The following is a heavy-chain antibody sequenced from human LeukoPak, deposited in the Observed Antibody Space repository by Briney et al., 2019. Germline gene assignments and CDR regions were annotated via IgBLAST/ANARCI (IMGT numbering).Heavy chain of an antibody. CDR3: ARSLAAVTTGASY. Sequence: ASVKVSRKSSGYTFTNYYIHWVRQAPGQGLEWMGIINPSGSSTSYAQKFQGRVTMTRDTSTSTVYMELSSLSSDDTAVYYCARSLAAVTTGASYWGQGTLVTVSS. D-gene: IGHD4-17*01. CDR2: INPSGSST. J-gene: IGHJ4*02. CDR1: GYTFTNYY. V-gene: IGHV1-46*01.